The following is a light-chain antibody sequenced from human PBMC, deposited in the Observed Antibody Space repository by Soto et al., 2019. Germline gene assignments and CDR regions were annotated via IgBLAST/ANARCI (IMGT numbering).Light chain of an antibody. CDR2: DAS. J-gene: IGKJ1*01. CDR1: QSVSSN. Sequence: EIVMTQSPATLSVSPGERATLSCRASQSVSSNLAWYQQKPGQAPRLLMNDASTRATGIPARFSGSGSGTEFTLTISSLQSEDVAVYYCQQYNYWPTFGQGTKVEIK. V-gene: IGKV3-15*01. CDR3: QQYNYWPT.